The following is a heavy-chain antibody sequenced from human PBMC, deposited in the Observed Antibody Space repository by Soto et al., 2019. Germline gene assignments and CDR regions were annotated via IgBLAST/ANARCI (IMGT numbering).Heavy chain of an antibody. J-gene: IGHJ6*02. CDR1: GFTFTSSA. V-gene: IGHV1-58*01. CDR3: AADRYDYGDYYYGMDV. Sequence: QMQLVQSGPEVKKPGTSVKVSCKASGFTFTSSAVQWVRQARGQRLESIGWIVVGSGNTNYAQKFQERVTITRDMSTSTAYMELSSLGSEDTAVYYCAADRYDYGDYYYGMDVWGQGTTVTVSS. D-gene: IGHD4-17*01. CDR2: IVVGSGNT.